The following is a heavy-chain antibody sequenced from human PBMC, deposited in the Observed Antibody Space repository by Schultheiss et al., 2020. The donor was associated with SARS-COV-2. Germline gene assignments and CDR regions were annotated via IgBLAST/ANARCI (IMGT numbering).Heavy chain of an antibody. CDR2: INPNSGGT. Sequence: ASVKFSCKASGYTFTGYYMHWVRQAPGQGLEWMGWINPNSGGTNYAQKFQGWVTMTRDTSISTAYMELSRLRSDDTAVYYCARDDQHSTNYYYGMDVWGQGTTVTVSS. CDR1: GYTFTGYY. V-gene: IGHV1-2*04. D-gene: IGHD2-2*01. J-gene: IGHJ6*02. CDR3: ARDDQHSTNYYYGMDV.